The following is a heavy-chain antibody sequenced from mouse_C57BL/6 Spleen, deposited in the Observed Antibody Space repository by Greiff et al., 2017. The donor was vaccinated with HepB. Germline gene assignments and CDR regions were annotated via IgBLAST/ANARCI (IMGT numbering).Heavy chain of an antibody. CDR1: GYTFTSYW. D-gene: IGHD3-1*01. V-gene: IGHV1-50*01. CDR2: IDPSDSYT. CDR3: AVLSSVAY. J-gene: IGHJ3*01. Sequence: QVQLQQPGAELVKPGASVKLSCKASGYTFTSYWMQWVKQRPGQGLEWIGEIDPSDSYTNYNQKFKGKATLTVDTSASTAYMQRSSLTSEDSAVYYCAVLSSVAYWGQGTLVTVSA.